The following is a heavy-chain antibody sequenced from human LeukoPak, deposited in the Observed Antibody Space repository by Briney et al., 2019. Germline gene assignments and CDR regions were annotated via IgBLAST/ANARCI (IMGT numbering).Heavy chain of an antibody. J-gene: IGHJ4*02. Sequence: GGSLRLSCAASGFTFSSNAMSWVRQAPGKGLEWVSAISGSGSTTYYADSVKGRFTISRDNSKSTLYLQMNSLRAEDTALYYCAKEGGRFLEWLLGDYWGQGTLVTVSS. V-gene: IGHV3-23*01. CDR2: ISGSGSTT. CDR3: AKEGGRFLEWLLGDY. CDR1: GFTFSSNA. D-gene: IGHD3-3*01.